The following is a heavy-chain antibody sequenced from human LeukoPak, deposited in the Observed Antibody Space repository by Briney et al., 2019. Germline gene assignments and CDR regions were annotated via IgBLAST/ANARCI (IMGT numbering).Heavy chain of an antibody. D-gene: IGHD5-24*01. CDR1: GYTFTGYY. J-gene: IGHJ4*02. CDR2: INPNSGGT. Sequence: ASVKVSCKASGYTFTGYYLHWVRQAPGQGLEWMGWINPNSGGTKYAQKFQGRLTMTRDTSISTAYMELSSLKSDDTAVYYCARDLRGDGTYFDYWGQGTLVTVSS. CDR3: ARDLRGDGTYFDY. V-gene: IGHV1-2*02.